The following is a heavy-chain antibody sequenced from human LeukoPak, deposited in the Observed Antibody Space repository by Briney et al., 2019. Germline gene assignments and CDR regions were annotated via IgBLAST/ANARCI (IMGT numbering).Heavy chain of an antibody. CDR2: ISWNSGSI. J-gene: IGHJ4*02. Sequence: PGGSLRLSCAASGFTFDDYAMHWVRQAPGKGLEWVSGISWNSGSIGYADSVKGRFTISRDNAKNSLYLQMNSLRAEDTAVYYCAREDSRGYSGYAQCFDYWGQGTLVTVSS. CDR3: AREDSRGYSGYAQCFDY. CDR1: GFTFDDYA. V-gene: IGHV3-9*01. D-gene: IGHD5-12*01.